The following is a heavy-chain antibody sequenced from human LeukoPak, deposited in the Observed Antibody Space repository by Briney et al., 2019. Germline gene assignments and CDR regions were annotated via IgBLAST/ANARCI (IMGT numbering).Heavy chain of an antibody. CDR1: GYTFTNYN. CDR3: ARDSKDY. J-gene: IGHJ4*02. CDR2: ISTYNGNT. V-gene: IGHV1-18*01. Sequence: ASVKVSCKASGYTFTNYNINWVRQAPGQGLEWMGWISTYNGNTNYAQNLQGRVTMTTDKSTGTAYMELKSLRSDDTAVYYCARDSKDYWGQGTLVTVSS.